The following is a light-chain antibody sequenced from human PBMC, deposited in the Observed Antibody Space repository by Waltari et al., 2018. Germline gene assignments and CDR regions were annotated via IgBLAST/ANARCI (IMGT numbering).Light chain of an antibody. V-gene: IGKV1-9*01. CDR1: QDISSD. CDR3: QQLNSYPLLT. Sequence: IQLSQSPSSLSASVGDRVTITCRASQDISSDLAWYQQKPGKAPKLLIYAVSTLQSGVPSRFSGSGSGTDFTLTISSLQPEDFATYYCQQLNSYPLLTFGGGTKVEVK. J-gene: IGKJ4*01. CDR2: AVS.